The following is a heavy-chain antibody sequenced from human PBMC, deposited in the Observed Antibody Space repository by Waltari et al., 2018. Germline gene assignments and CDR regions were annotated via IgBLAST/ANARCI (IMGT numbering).Heavy chain of an antibody. CDR3: ARAPNLWFGELYAFDI. J-gene: IGHJ3*02. V-gene: IGHV1-69*05. Sequence: QVQLVQSGAEVKKPGSSVKVSCKASGGTFSSYAISWVRQAPGQGLEWMGGIIPIVGTANYAQKFQGRVTITTDESTSTAYMELSSLRSEDTAVYYCARAPNLWFGELYAFDIWGQGTMVTVSS. CDR1: GGTFSSYA. D-gene: IGHD3-10*01. CDR2: IIPIVGTA.